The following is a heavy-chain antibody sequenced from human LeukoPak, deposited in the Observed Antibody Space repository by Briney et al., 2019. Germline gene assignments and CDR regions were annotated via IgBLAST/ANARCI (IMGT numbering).Heavy chain of an antibody. Sequence: GESLQISCKGSGYSFTSYWIGGVRQMPGKGLEGMGIIYPGDSGTRYSPSFQGQVTISADKSISTAYLQWSSLKASDTAMYYCARHPADYDFRSGYFDYWGQGTLVTVSS. CDR2: IYPGDSGT. D-gene: IGHD3-3*01. J-gene: IGHJ4*02. CDR3: ARHPADYDFRSGYFDY. V-gene: IGHV5-51*01. CDR1: GYSFTSYW.